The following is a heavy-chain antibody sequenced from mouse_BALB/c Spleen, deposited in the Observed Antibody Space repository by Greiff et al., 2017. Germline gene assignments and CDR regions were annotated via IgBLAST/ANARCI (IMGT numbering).Heavy chain of an antibody. V-gene: IGHV6-6*02. CDR2: IRLKSNNYAT. CDR3: TSGTGDY. J-gene: IGHJ2*01. Sequence: EVKLQESGGGLVQPGGSMKLSCVASGFTFSNYWMNWVRQSPEKGLEWVAEIRLKSNNYATHYAESVKGRFTISRDDSKSSVYLQMNNLRAEDTGIYYCTSGTGDYWGQGTTLTVSS. D-gene: IGHD3-3*01. CDR1: GFTFSNYW.